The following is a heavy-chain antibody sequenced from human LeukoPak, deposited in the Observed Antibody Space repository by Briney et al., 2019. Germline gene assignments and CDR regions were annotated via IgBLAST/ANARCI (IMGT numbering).Heavy chain of an antibody. J-gene: IGHJ4*02. CDR1: GFTFSNYN. CDR2: ISSSSSYI. Sequence: PGGSLRLSCATSGFTFSNYNMNWVRQAPGKGLEWVSYISSSSSYIYYADSVKGRFTISRDNAKNSLYLQMNSLRAEDTAVYYCAMDRPNTAMDPFDYWGQGTLVTVSS. V-gene: IGHV3-21*01. D-gene: IGHD5-18*01. CDR3: AMDRPNTAMDPFDY.